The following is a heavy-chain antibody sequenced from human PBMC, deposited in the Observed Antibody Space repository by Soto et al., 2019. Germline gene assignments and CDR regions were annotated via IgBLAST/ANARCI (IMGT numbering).Heavy chain of an antibody. Sequence: GGSLRLSCAASGLSLSNAWMNWVRQAPGKGLEWVGHIKGKADGGTTDYAAPLKGRFTISRDDSKNMLYLQINSLKTEDTAVYHCTTDIWPSRQSDYWGRGSLVTVSS. CDR1: GLSLSNAW. CDR3: TTDIWPSRQSDY. V-gene: IGHV3-15*07. CDR2: IKGKADGGTT. D-gene: IGHD1-1*01. J-gene: IGHJ4*02.